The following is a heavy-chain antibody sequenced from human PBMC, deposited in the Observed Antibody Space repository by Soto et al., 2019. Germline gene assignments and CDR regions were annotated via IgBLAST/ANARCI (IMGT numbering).Heavy chain of an antibody. D-gene: IGHD5-18*01. CDR1: GFTFSSYA. J-gene: IGHJ4*02. Sequence: EVQLLESGGGLVQPGGSLRLSCAASGFTFSSYAMSWVRQAPGKGLEWVSAISGSGGSTYYADSVKGRFTISRDNSKNTLYLQRNSLRAEDTAVYYCAKSGGYNYGYQETDYWGQGTLVTVSS. CDR3: AKSGGYNYGYQETDY. CDR2: ISGSGGST. V-gene: IGHV3-23*01.